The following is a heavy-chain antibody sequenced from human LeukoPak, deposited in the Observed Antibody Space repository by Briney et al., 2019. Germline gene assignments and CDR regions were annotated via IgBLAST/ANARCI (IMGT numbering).Heavy chain of an antibody. CDR1: GFTFSSYS. D-gene: IGHD5-18*01. J-gene: IGHJ4*02. Sequence: GGSLRLSCAASGFTFSSYSMNWVRQAPGKGLEWVSSISSSSSYIYYADSVKGRFTISRDNAKNSLYLQMNSLRAEDTAVYYCASLYVDTAKVDYWGQGTLVTVSS. V-gene: IGHV3-21*01. CDR3: ASLYVDTAKVDY. CDR2: ISSSSSYI.